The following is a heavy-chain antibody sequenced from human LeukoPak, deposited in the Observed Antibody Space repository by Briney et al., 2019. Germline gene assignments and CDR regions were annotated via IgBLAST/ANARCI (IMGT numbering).Heavy chain of an antibody. J-gene: IGHJ4*02. V-gene: IGHV4-4*02. CDR3: ARGIDY. CDR1: GFTFSSYSM. Sequence: PGGSLRLSCAASGFTFSSYSMNWVRQSPGKGLEWIGEIHHSGNTNYNPSLKSRVTISVDKSKNQFSLKLSSVTAADTAVYYCARGIDYWGQGTLVTVSS. CDR2: IHHSGNT.